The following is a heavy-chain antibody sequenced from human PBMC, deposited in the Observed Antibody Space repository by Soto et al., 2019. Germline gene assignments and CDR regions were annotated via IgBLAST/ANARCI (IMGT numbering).Heavy chain of an antibody. CDR2: ISGSGGST. Sequence: PGGSLRLSCAASGFTFSSYAMSWVRQAPGKGLEWVSAISGSGGSTYYADSVKGRFTISRDNSKNTLYLQMNSLRAEDTAVYYCAKDGPPRFYYDSSDPYFDYWGQGTLVTVSS. CDR1: GFTFSSYA. J-gene: IGHJ4*02. V-gene: IGHV3-23*01. CDR3: AKDGPPRFYYDSSDPYFDY. D-gene: IGHD3-22*01.